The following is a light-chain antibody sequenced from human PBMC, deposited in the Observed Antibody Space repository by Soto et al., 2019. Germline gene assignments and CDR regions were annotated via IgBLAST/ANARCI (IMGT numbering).Light chain of an antibody. V-gene: IGKV3D-11*02. CDR2: GAF. CDR1: QSVSSKY. Sequence: EILLTESPGTLSFSPWERSTLSCAAIQSVSSKYLAWYQRKPGQAPRLLVYGAFNRATGIPARFSGSGSGTDFTLTISSLEPEDFAVYYCQQRNIWHPVTFGQGTRLEIK. CDR3: QQRNIWHPVT. J-gene: IGKJ5*01.